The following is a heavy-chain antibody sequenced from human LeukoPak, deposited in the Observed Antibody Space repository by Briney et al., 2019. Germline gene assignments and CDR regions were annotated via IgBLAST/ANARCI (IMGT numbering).Heavy chain of an antibody. CDR2: ISSSSSYI. D-gene: IGHD6-19*01. Sequence: GGSLRLSCAASGFTFSSYSMNWVRQAPGKGLEWVSSISSSSSYIYYADSVKGRFTISRDNAKNSLYLQMNSLRAEDTAVYYCARDGYSSGWYTGSDYWGQGTLVTVSS. V-gene: IGHV3-21*01. CDR3: ARDGYSSGWYTGSDY. CDR1: GFTFSSYS. J-gene: IGHJ4*02.